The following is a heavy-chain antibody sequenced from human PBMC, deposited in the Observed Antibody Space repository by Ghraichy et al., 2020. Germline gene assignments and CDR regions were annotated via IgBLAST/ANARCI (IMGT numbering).Heavy chain of an antibody. J-gene: IGHJ4*02. CDR2: ISPSDGST. CDR1: GYPFTHYD. V-gene: IGHV1-46*01. Sequence: VKVSCKASGYPFTHYDLHWVRQAPGQGLEWMGLISPSDGSTDYAQKFQGRVTMTRDTSTSAVYMELSSLRSEDTAVFYCATRYSSFDYWGQGTLVTVSS. CDR3: ATRYSSFDY. D-gene: IGHD6-19*01.